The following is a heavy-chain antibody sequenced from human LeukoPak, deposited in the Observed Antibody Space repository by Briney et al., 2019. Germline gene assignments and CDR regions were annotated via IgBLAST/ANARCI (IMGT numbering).Heavy chain of an antibody. J-gene: IGHJ5*02. V-gene: IGHV4-59*08. CDR1: GGSITGYY. Sequence: PSETLSLTCTVSGGSITGYYWSWIRQPPGKGLEWVGYIFSSGSTNYNPSLKSRVTISLDTSKSQFSLKLISVAASDTAVYYCARLTKFLTTYYPTPWGQGTLVTVSS. D-gene: IGHD2/OR15-2a*01. CDR2: IFSSGST. CDR3: ARLTKFLTTYYPTP.